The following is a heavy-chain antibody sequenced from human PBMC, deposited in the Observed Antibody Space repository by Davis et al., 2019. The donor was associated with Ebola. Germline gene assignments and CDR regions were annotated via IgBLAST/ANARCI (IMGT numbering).Heavy chain of an antibody. CDR3: ARDPEINYYYGMDV. J-gene: IGHJ6*04. Sequence: GESLKISCAASGFTFSSYTMNWVRQAPGKGLEWVSSMSSGSTYIYYADSMKGRFTISRDNAKNSPYLQMNSLRAEDTAVYYCARDPEINYYYGMDVWGKGTTVTVSS. CDR2: MSSGSTYI. V-gene: IGHV3-21*01. D-gene: IGHD1-14*01. CDR1: GFTFSSYT.